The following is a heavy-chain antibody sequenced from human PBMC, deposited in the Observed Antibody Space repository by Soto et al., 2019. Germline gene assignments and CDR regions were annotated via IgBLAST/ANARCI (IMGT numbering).Heavy chain of an antibody. CDR3: ARAAYYGDYQHHFDY. Sequence: QVQLQESGPGLVKPSQTLSLTCTVSGGSISSGGYYWSWIRQHPGKGLAWIGYIYYSGSTYYNPSLKSLSTISVDTSKDQFSLKLSSVTAAATAVSYCARAAYYGDYQHHFDYWGQGTLVTVSS. CDR2: IYYSGST. V-gene: IGHV4-31*01. J-gene: IGHJ4*02. D-gene: IGHD4-17*01. CDR1: GGSISSGGYY.